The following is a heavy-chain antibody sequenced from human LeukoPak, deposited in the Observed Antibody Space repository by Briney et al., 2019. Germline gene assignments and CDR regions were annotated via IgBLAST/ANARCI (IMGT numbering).Heavy chain of an antibody. CDR1: GFTFSGSG. Sequence: PGGSLRLSCVASGFTFSGSGMHWVRQAPGKGLECVALISYDGINKYYADSVRGRFTISRDNSRNTLYLQMDSLGTDDTAMCYCAKDWARGDSYYVDYWGQGTQVTVSS. V-gene: IGHV3-30*18. CDR3: AKDWARGDSYYVDY. D-gene: IGHD2-21*02. CDR2: ISYDGINK. J-gene: IGHJ4*02.